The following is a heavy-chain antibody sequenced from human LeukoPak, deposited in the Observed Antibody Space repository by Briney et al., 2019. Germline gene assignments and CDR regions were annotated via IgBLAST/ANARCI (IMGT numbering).Heavy chain of an antibody. CDR3: ARESQSAYYFDSSGYEDAFDI. D-gene: IGHD3-22*01. V-gene: IGHV3-48*03. CDR2: TSSSGSTI. CDR1: GFTFSSYE. J-gene: IGHJ3*02. Sequence: PGGSLRLSCAASGFTFSSYEMNWVRQAPGKGLEWVSYTSSSGSTIYYADSVKGRFTISRDNAKNSLYLQMNSLRAEDTAAYYCARESQSAYYFDSSGYEDAFDIWGQGTMVTVSS.